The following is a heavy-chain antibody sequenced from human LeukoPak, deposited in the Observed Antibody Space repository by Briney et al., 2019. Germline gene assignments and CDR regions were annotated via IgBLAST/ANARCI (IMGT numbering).Heavy chain of an antibody. D-gene: IGHD3-3*01. J-gene: IGHJ4*02. CDR3: ARGPQGYDFWSGYNSPNAYLDY. V-gene: IGHV3-53*01. Sequence: GGSLGLSCAASGFTVSSNYMSWVRQAPGKGLEWVSVIYSGGSTYYADSVKGRFTISRDNSKNTLYLQMNSLRAEDTAVYYCARGPQGYDFWSGYNSPNAYLDYWGQGTLVTVSS. CDR1: GFTVSSNY. CDR2: IYSGGST.